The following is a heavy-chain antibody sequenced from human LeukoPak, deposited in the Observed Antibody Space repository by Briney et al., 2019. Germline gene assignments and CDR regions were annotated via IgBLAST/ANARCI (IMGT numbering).Heavy chain of an antibody. Sequence: PGGSLRLSCAASGFTFSSYMNWVRQAPGKGLEWVSSISSTSSYIYYADSVKGRFTISRDNAKNSLYLQMNSLRADDTAVYYCARLFSWYFDYWGQGTLVTVSS. D-gene: IGHD2-15*01. CDR1: GFTFSSY. J-gene: IGHJ4*02. V-gene: IGHV3-21*01. CDR3: ARLFSWYFDY. CDR2: ISSTSSYI.